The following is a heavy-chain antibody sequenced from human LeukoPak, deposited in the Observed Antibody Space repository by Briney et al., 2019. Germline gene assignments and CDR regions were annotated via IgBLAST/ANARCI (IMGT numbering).Heavy chain of an antibody. Sequence: GGSLRLSCAASGFTFSSYAMHWVRQAPGKGLERVAVISYDGSNKYYADSVKGRFTISRDNSKNTLYLQMNSLRAEDTAVYYCAKAEGVVGYYMDVWGKGTTVTVSS. J-gene: IGHJ6*03. CDR2: ISYDGSNK. CDR3: AKAEGVVGYYMDV. V-gene: IGHV3-30-3*01. CDR1: GFTFSSYA. D-gene: IGHD3-22*01.